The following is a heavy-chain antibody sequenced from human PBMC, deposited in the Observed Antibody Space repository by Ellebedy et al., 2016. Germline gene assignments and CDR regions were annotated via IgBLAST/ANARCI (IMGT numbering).Heavy chain of an antibody. Sequence: SETLSLTCAVSGDSISSGRFSWNWIRQPPGKGLEWIGYIYHSGNTYYNPSLKSRVTISVDRSKSQFSLRLTSVTAADAAVYYCATSYSSSWYYYQYWGPGTLVSVSS. CDR2: IYHSGNT. V-gene: IGHV4-30-2*01. CDR1: GDSISSGRFS. CDR3: ATSYSSSWYYYQY. J-gene: IGHJ4*02. D-gene: IGHD6-13*01.